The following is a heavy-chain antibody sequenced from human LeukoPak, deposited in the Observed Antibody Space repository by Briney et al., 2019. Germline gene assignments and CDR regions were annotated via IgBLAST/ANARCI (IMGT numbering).Heavy chain of an antibody. V-gene: IGHV5-51*01. D-gene: IGHD2-2*01. CDR1: GYRFYNYW. CDR2: IYSGDSYT. Sequence: KSGESLKISCKGSGYRFYNYWIAWVRQMPGKGLEWMGIIYSGDSYTIYSPSFQGQVTISADKSISTAYLQWSSLKASDTAMYYCARVGGCSFISCLPPYYNYWYMDVWGQGTTVTVSS. J-gene: IGHJ6*03. CDR3: ARVGGCSFISCLPPYYNYWYMDV.